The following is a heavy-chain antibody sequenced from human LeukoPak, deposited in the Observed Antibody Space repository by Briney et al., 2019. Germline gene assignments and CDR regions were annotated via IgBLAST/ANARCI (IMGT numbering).Heavy chain of an antibody. D-gene: IGHD1-26*01. J-gene: IGHJ4*02. CDR2: IFDTGIT. CDR3: ARDQSGAYIFDY. V-gene: IGHV4-59*01. Sequence: SETLSLTCTVSGGSFSGFFWSWIRQPPGKGLEWIGYIFDTGITSYNPSLKSRVTLSVHTSKNQFSLRLSSVAAADTAVYYCARDQSGAYIFDYWGQGTLVTVSS. CDR1: GGSFSGFF.